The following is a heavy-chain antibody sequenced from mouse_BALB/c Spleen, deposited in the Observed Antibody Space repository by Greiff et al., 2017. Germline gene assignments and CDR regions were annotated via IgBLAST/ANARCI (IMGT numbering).Heavy chain of an antibody. D-gene: IGHD2-4*01. V-gene: IGHV5-9-4*01. CDR2: ISSGGSYT. Sequence: EVKLVESGGGLVKPGGSLKLSCAASGFTFSSYAMSWVRQSPEKRLEWVAEISSGGSYTYYPDTVTGRFTISRDNAKNTLYLEMSSLRSEDTAMYYCAREATMITTGAMDYWGQGTSVTVSS. J-gene: IGHJ4*01. CDR1: GFTFSSYA. CDR3: AREATMITTGAMDY.